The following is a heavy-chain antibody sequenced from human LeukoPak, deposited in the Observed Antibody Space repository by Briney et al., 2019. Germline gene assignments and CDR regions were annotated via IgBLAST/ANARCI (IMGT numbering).Heavy chain of an antibody. D-gene: IGHD6-13*01. Sequence: SETLSLTCTVSGDSISSFYWTWIRQPAGKGLEWIGRIYTSGSTNYNPSLRSRVTMSVDTSKNQFSLKLSSVTAADTAVYYCARDVVAAAGTWDYWGQGTLVTVSS. V-gene: IGHV4-4*07. CDR3: ARDVVAAAGTWDY. J-gene: IGHJ4*02. CDR2: IYTSGST. CDR1: GDSISSFY.